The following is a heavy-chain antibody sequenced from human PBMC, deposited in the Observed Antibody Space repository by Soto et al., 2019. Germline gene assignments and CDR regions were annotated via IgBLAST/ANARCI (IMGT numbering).Heavy chain of an antibody. CDR1: GDSIISGGYY. V-gene: IGHV4-31*01. CDR2: IYYSGST. J-gene: IGHJ6*02. Sequence: PSETLSLTCTVSGDSIISGGYYWSWIRQHPGKGLEWIGYIYYSGSTYYNPSLKSQVTISVDTSKNQFSLKLSSVTAADTAVYYCARDREDQYDYLGMDVWGQGTTVTVSS. D-gene: IGHD2-15*01. CDR3: ARDREDQYDYLGMDV.